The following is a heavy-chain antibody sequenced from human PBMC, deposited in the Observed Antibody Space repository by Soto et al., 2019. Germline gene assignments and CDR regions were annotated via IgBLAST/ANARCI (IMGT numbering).Heavy chain of an antibody. Sequence: QGQLVESGGGVFQPGRSLRLSCAASGFSFSSYGMEWVRLSPGKGLVWVAATTYDGGIKHYVDSVKGRFTISRDNSKNTLYLQMNSLRVEDTATYYCAGALENPYFSYALNVWGQGTTVTVSS. J-gene: IGHJ6*02. V-gene: IGHV3-30*03. CDR1: GFSFSSYG. CDR3: AGALENPYFSYALNV. CDR2: TTYDGGIK. D-gene: IGHD1-1*01.